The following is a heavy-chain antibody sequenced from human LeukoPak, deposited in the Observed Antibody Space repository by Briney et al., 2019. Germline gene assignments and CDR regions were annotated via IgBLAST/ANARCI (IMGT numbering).Heavy chain of an antibody. D-gene: IGHD6-13*01. Sequence: GASVKVSCKASGYTFTGYYMHWVRQAPGQGLEWMGWINPNSGGTNYAQKFQGRVTMTRDTSISTAYMELSRLRSDDTAVYYCASPGGIEGAHPTSNWFDPWGQGTLVTVSS. V-gene: IGHV1-2*02. CDR3: ASPGGIEGAHPTSNWFDP. CDR2: INPNSGGT. CDR1: GYTFTGYY. J-gene: IGHJ5*02.